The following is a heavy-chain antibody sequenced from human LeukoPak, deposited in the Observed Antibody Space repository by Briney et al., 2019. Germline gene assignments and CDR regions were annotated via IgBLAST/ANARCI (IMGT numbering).Heavy chain of an antibody. Sequence: AGGSLRLSCAASGNYWMHWVRQAPGKGLVWVSHINSDGSWTSYADSVKGRFTISKDNAKNTVYLQVNNLRAEDTAVYYCVSFYETYWGRGTPVTVSS. D-gene: IGHD2-2*01. V-gene: IGHV3-74*01. CDR3: VSFYETY. CDR1: GNYW. CDR2: INSDGSWT. J-gene: IGHJ4*02.